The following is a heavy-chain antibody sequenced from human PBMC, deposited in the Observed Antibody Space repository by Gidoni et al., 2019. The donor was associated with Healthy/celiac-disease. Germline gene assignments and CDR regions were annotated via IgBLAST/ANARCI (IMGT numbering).Heavy chain of an antibody. V-gene: IGHV3-7*01. J-gene: IGHJ3*02. Sequence: EVQLVESGGGLVQPGGSLRLSCSASGFTFSSYWMSWVRQAPGKGLEWVANIKQDGSEKYYVDSVKGRFTISRDNAKNSLYLQMNSLRAEDTAVYYCARGSPNEWDDAFDIWGQGTMVTVSS. CDR2: IKQDGSEK. CDR1: GFTFSSYW. CDR3: ARGSPNEWDDAFDI. D-gene: IGHD1-26*01.